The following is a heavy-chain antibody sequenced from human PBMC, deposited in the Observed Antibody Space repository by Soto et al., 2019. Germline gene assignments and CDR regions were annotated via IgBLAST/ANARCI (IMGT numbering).Heavy chain of an antibody. Sequence: QVQLVQSGAEVKKPGSSVTVSCKASGGTFSRNAIVWVRQAPGQGVEWMGGIVPMFGISKNTQKCQGRVTITEDESTSTAYMDLSSLRYDDTAVYYCARREQQLVEYWYLDFWGRGTLVTVSS. J-gene: IGHJ2*01. CDR3: ARREQQLVEYWYLDF. D-gene: IGHD6-13*01. V-gene: IGHV1-69*12. CDR2: IVPMFGIS. CDR1: GGTFSRNA.